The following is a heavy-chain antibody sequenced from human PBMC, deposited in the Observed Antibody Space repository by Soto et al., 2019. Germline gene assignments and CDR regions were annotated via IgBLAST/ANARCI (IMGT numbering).Heavy chain of an antibody. V-gene: IGHV3-30*04. D-gene: IGHD3-22*01. J-gene: IGHJ4*02. CDR1: GFTFSTYA. Sequence: AGGSLRLSXAAPGFTFSTYAMEWVRQAPAKALEWVAIVSYDGRDKFYADSVKARFTISRDKSENTLYLQMNSLRAEDTAVYYYARDLIYHDTGCYYGGKIGFWGQATLVKVSS. CDR2: VSYDGRDK. CDR3: ARDLIYHDTGCYYGGKIGF.